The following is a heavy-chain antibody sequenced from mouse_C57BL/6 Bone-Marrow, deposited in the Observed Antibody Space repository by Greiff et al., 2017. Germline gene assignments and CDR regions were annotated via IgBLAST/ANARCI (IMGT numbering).Heavy chain of an antibody. Sequence: VMLVESGAELVKPGASVKLSCKASGYTFTEYTIHWVKQRSGQGLEWIGWFYPGSGSIKYNEKFKDKATLTADKSSSTVYMELSRLTSEDSAVYFCARHGIYYDIRRGFYYAMDYWGQGTSVTVSS. J-gene: IGHJ4*01. CDR3: ARHGIYYDIRRGFYYAMDY. D-gene: IGHD2-4*01. CDR2: FYPGSGSI. CDR1: GYTFTEYT. V-gene: IGHV1-62-2*01.